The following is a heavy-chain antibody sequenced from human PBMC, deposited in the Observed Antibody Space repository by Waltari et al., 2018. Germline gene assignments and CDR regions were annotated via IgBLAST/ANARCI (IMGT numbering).Heavy chain of an antibody. CDR2: IWFDGSNK. Sequence: QEQLVESGGGVVQPGRSLRLSCAASGFMFRSYGMHWVRQAPGKGLEWVAVIWFDGSNKYYTDSMKGRFTISRDNSKNTIYLQMNSLRVEDTALYYCARWGPHGSGSPGFDCWGQGTLVTVSS. V-gene: IGHV3-33*01. CDR3: ARWGPHGSGSPGFDC. CDR1: GFMFRSYG. J-gene: IGHJ4*02. D-gene: IGHD3-10*01.